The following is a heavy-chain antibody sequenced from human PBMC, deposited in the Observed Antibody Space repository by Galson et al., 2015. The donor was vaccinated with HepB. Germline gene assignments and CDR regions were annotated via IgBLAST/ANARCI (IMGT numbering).Heavy chain of an antibody. V-gene: IGHV1-69*13. Sequence: SVKVSCKASGGTFSSYAISWVRQAPGQGLEWMGGIIPIFGTANYAQKFQGRVTITADESTSTAYMELSSLRSEDTAVYYCASLARPRHWFDPWGQGTLVTVSS. CDR3: ASLARPRHWFDP. CDR2: IIPIFGTA. D-gene: IGHD6-6*01. J-gene: IGHJ5*02. CDR1: GGTFSSYA.